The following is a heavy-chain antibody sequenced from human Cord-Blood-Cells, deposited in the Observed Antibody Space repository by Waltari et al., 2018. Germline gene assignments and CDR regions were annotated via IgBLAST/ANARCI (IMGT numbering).Heavy chain of an antibody. J-gene: IGHJ3*02. CDR2: ISAYNGNT. Sequence: QVQLVQSGAEVKKPGASVKVSCQASGYTFTSSGISWVRQAPGQGLEWMGWISAYNGNTNYAQKLQGRVTMTTDTSTSTAYMELRSLRSDDTAVYYCARDDNDFWSGYYAFDIWGQGTMVTVSS. CDR1: GYTFTSSG. V-gene: IGHV1-18*01. D-gene: IGHD3-3*01. CDR3: ARDDNDFWSGYYAFDI.